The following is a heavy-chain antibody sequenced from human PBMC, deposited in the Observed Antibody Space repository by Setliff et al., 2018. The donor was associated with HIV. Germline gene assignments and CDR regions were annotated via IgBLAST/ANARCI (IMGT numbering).Heavy chain of an antibody. Sequence: PSETLSLTCAVYGGSFSGYYWSWIRKPPGKGLEWIGEINHSGSTNYNPSLKSRVTISVDTSKNQFSLKLSSVTAADTAVYYCARNDYGSGTYNWFDPWGQGTLVTVSS. D-gene: IGHD3-10*01. J-gene: IGHJ5*02. V-gene: IGHV4-34*01. CDR2: INHSGST. CDR1: GGSFSGYY. CDR3: ARNDYGSGTYNWFDP.